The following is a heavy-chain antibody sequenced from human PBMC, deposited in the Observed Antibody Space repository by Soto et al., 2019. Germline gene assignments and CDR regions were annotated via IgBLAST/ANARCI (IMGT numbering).Heavy chain of an antibody. V-gene: IGHV3-33*01. CDR3: ARDGRGYSYGSLEY. CDR1: GFAFSSYG. J-gene: IGHJ4*02. Sequence: QVQLVESGGGVVQPGRSLRLSCAACGFAFSSYGMHWIRQAPGKGLEWVAVIWYDGSNKYYADSVKGRFTISRDNSKNTLYLQMNSLRAEDTAVYYCARDGRGYSYGSLEYWGQGTLVTVSS. D-gene: IGHD5-18*01. CDR2: IWYDGSNK.